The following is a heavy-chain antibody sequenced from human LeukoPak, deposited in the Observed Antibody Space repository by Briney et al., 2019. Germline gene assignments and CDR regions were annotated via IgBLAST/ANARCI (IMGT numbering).Heavy chain of an antibody. Sequence: PGGSLRLSCAASGFTFDDYAMHWVRHAPGKGLEWVSGISWNSGSIGYADSVKGRFTISRDNSKNTLYLQMNSLRAEDTAVYYCAKIDGGVIESSIGLNLDYWGQGTLVTVSS. J-gene: IGHJ4*02. D-gene: IGHD3-10*01. CDR3: AKIDGGVIESSIGLNLDY. CDR1: GFTFDDYA. CDR2: ISWNSGSI. V-gene: IGHV3-9*01.